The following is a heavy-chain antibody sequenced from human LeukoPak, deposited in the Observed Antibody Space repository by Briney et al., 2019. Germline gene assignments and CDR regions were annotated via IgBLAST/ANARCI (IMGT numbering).Heavy chain of an antibody. Sequence: SGTLSLTCAVSGGSISSSNWWSWVRQPPGKGLEWIGEIYHSGSTNYNPSLKSRVTISVDKSKNQFSLKLSSVTAADTAVYYCARGRAPKITQWELSYKLYIGFDPWGQGTLVTVSS. CDR2: IYHSGST. J-gene: IGHJ5*02. V-gene: IGHV4-4*02. CDR1: GGSISSSNW. CDR3: ARGRAPKITQWELSYKLYIGFDP. D-gene: IGHD1-26*01.